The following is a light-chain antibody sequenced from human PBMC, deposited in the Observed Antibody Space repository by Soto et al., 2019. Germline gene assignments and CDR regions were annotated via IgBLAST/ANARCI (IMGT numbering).Light chain of an antibody. CDR3: MQVLQNPLT. CDR2: LGS. J-gene: IGKJ4*01. Sequence: DIVVTQSPHSLPVTPGEPASISCRSSQSLLHSNGNTYLDWYLQKPGQSPQLLIYLGSNRASGVPDRFSGSGSGTDYTLRIRRVEAEDVGVYYCMQVLQNPLTFGGGTKVEI. CDR1: QSLLHSNGNTY. V-gene: IGKV2-28*01.